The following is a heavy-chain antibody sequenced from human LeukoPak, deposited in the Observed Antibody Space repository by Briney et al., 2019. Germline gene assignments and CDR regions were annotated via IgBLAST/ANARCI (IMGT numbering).Heavy chain of an antibody. D-gene: IGHD4-11*01. Sequence: SETLSLTCTVSGGSISSYYWTWIRQPPGKGLEWLGYIYYSGSTNYNPSLKSRVTMSVDTSKNQFSLKLSSVTAADTAVYYCARAMDDYSNYDYWGQGTLVTVSS. CDR2: IYYSGST. J-gene: IGHJ4*02. V-gene: IGHV4-59*12. CDR1: GGSISSYY. CDR3: ARAMDDYSNYDY.